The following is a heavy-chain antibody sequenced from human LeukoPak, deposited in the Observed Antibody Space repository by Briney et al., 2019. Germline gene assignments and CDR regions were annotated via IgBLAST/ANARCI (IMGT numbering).Heavy chain of an antibody. V-gene: IGHV3-7*03. J-gene: IGHJ3*02. Sequence: PGGSLRLSCAASGFTFSSYWMSWVRQAPGKGLEWVANIKQDGSEKYYVDSVKGRFTISRDNAKNSLYLQMNSLRAEDTAVYYCARGLVGYYDILTYDAFDIWGRGTMVTVSS. CDR3: ARGLVGYYDILTYDAFDI. CDR1: GFTFSSYW. CDR2: IKQDGSEK. D-gene: IGHD3-9*01.